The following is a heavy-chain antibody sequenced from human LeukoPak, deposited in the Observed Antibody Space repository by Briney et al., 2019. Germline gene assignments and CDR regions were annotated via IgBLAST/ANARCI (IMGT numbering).Heavy chain of an antibody. J-gene: IGHJ4*02. D-gene: IGHD3-22*01. Sequence: GGSLRLSCAASGFTFSSYWMSWVRQAPGKGLEWVANIKQDGGEKYYVDSVKGRFTISRDNAKNSLYLQMNSLRAEDTAVYYCARDPYYYDSSGYYPSFDYWGQGTLVTVSS. CDR2: IKQDGGEK. CDR1: GFTFSSYW. V-gene: IGHV3-7*01. CDR3: ARDPYYYDSSGYYPSFDY.